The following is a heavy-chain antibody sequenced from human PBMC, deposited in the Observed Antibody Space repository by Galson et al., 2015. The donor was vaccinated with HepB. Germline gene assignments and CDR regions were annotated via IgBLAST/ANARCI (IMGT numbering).Heavy chain of an antibody. CDR3: AKDPYLYSALAGTMAGFDY. Sequence: SLRLSCAASGFTFSTHGMHWVRQVPGKGLEWVGVIWHDGSNQHYVDSLKGRFTISRDNSKNTLYLQMNSLRAEDTALYYCAKDPYLYSALAGTMAGFDYWGQGTLVTVSS. CDR2: IWHDGSNQ. CDR1: GFTFSTHG. J-gene: IGHJ4*02. D-gene: IGHD6-19*01. V-gene: IGHV3-30*18.